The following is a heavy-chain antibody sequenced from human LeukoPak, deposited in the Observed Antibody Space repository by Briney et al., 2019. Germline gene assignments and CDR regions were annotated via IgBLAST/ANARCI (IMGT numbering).Heavy chain of an antibody. CDR1: GYTFTSYD. V-gene: IGHV1-8*01. CDR3: ARTYYYDSSGYVRLAFDI. J-gene: IGHJ3*02. CDR2: MNPNSGNT. D-gene: IGHD3-22*01. Sequence: ASVKVSCKASGYTFTSYDINWVRQATGQGLEWMGWMNPNSGNTGYAQEFQGRVTMTRNTSISTAYMELSSLRSEDTAVYYCARTYYYDSSGYVRLAFDIWGQGTMVTVSS.